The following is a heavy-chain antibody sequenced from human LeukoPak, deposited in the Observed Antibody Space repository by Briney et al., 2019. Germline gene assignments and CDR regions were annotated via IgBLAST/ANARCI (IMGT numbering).Heavy chain of an antibody. V-gene: IGHV4-59*01. Sequence: PSGTLSLTCTVSGGSISSYCWSWIRQPPGMGLEWIGYICYSGSTNYNPSLKSRVTISIDTSKKQFSLKLNSVTAADTAVYYCAGHYYESSGYDYWGQGTLVTVSS. J-gene: IGHJ4*02. D-gene: IGHD3-22*01. CDR1: GGSISSYC. CDR2: ICYSGST. CDR3: AGHYYESSGYDY.